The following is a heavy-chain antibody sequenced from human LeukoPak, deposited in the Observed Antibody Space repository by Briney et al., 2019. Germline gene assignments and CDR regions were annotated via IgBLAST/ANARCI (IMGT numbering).Heavy chain of an antibody. V-gene: IGHV7-4-1*02. CDR1: GYTFTSYA. D-gene: IGHD3-22*01. J-gene: IGHJ6*02. CDR3: ARRRLLYHYYGMDV. Sequence: ASVKVSCKASGYTFTSYAMNWVRQAPGQGLEWLGWINTNTGNPTYAQGFTGRFVFSLDTSVSTAYLQISSLKAEDTAVYYCARRRLLYHYYGMDVWGQGTTVTVSS. CDR2: INTNTGNP.